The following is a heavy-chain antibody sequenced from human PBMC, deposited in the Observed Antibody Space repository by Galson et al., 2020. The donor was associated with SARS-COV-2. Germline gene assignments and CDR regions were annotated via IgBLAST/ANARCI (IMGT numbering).Heavy chain of an antibody. CDR1: GYMFTNYW. D-gene: IGHD6-13*01. Sequence: GESLKICCAASGYMFTNYWINWVRQMPGKGLEWMGRIDPSDSYTSYSPSFQGHVTFSADKSISRAYLQWSGLAASDTAIYFCARLSSSQFGDIFDHWGQGTLVTVSA. CDR2: IDPSDSYT. J-gene: IGHJ4*02. V-gene: IGHV5-10-1*01. CDR3: ARLSSSQFGDIFDH.